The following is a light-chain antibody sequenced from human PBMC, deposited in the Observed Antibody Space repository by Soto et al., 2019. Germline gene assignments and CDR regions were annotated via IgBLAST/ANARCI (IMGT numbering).Light chain of an antibody. V-gene: IGLV2-8*01. Sequence: QSALTQSPSASGSPGQSVTISCTGTSSDVGNYKYVSWYQQHPGKAPKLMIYEVSKRPSGVPDRFSGSKSGNTVSLTVSGLQAEDEADYYCSSYAGSNNWVFGGGTKLTVL. CDR2: EVS. CDR3: SSYAGSNNWV. CDR1: SSDVGNYKY. J-gene: IGLJ3*02.